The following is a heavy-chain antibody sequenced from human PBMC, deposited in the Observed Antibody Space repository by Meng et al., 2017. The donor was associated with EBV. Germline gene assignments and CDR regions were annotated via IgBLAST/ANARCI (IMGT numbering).Heavy chain of an antibody. D-gene: IGHD3-3*01. CDR3: ARSGATIFGVVIPTYYLDY. V-gene: IGHV1-3*01. CDR1: DITFTSYA. Sequence: GGRKPGTACKGSCKASDITFTSYAMQLVRHAPVQRREGLGGINAGNGNTKNSQKFQDRVTITRDTYASIAYMELSSLRSVDTAVYYCARSGATIFGVVIPTYYLDYWGQGTLVTVSS. CDR2: INAGNGNT. J-gene: IGHJ4*02.